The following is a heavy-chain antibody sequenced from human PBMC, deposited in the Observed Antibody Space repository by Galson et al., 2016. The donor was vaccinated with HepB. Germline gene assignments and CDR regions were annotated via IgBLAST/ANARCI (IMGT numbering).Heavy chain of an antibody. CDR3: ARKLMRGSGSFDY. CDR1: GGSINSGVHY. D-gene: IGHD6-19*01. J-gene: IGHJ4*02. Sequence: TLSLTCSVSGGSINSGVHYWSWIRQHPGKGLEWIGYIYYSGSTYYNPSLKSRVTISVDTSKNQFSLKLSSVTAADTAVYYCARKLMRGSGSFDYWGQGTLVTVSS. V-gene: IGHV4-31*03. CDR2: IYYSGST.